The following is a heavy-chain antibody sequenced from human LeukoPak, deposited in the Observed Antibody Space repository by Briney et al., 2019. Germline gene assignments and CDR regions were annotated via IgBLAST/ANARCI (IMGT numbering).Heavy chain of an antibody. Sequence: PGGTLRLSCAASGFTFSSYGMSWVRQTPEKGLEWVSGISGSGGSTYYADSVKGRFTISRDNSKNTLYLQMNSLRAEDTAVYYCARGPSGYQNTGGQGTLVNVSS. CDR3: ARGPSGYQNT. CDR2: ISGSGGST. CDR1: GFTFSSYG. V-gene: IGHV3-23*01. J-gene: IGHJ4*02. D-gene: IGHD5-12*01.